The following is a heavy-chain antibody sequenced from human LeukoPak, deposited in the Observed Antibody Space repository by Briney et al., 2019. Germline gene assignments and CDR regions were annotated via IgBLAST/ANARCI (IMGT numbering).Heavy chain of an antibody. CDR3: ARGSGGHDYGSYYFDY. V-gene: IGHV4-31*03. Sequence: PSQTLSLTCTVSGVSVTNGGYYWTWIRQFPGRGLEWIGSFYSTESTYYNPSLKSRVTISLDSSKNQFSLRLTSTTAADTAVYFCARGSGGHDYGSYYFDYWGQGTLATVSS. CDR1: GVSVTNGGYY. J-gene: IGHJ4*02. D-gene: IGHD4/OR15-4a*01. CDR2: FYSTEST.